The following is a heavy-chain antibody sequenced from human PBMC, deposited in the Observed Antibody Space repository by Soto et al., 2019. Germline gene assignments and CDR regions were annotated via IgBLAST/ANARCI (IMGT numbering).Heavy chain of an antibody. CDR3: AKGYCGGGRCYDLDNCFDS. V-gene: IGHV3-23*01. D-gene: IGHD2-15*01. CDR1: GFTFSTYA. CDR2: IGDSEGETT. J-gene: IGHJ5*01. Sequence: EVQLLESGGGLVQPGGSLRLSCAASGFTFSTYAMTWVRQAPGKGPEWVSRIGDSEGETTHYADSVKGRFTISRDNAKSTLDLQMNSLRVEETAIYYCAKGYCGGGRCYDLDNCFDSWGQGTRVTVSS.